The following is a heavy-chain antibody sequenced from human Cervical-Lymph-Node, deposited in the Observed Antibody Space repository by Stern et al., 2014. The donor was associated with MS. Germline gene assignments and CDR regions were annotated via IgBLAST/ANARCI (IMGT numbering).Heavy chain of an antibody. J-gene: IGHJ4*02. CDR2: IKTGGFT. CDR1: GDSISDDY. D-gene: IGHD3-16*01. Sequence: QVQLQESGPGLVMPSGTLSLTCTVSGDSISDDYWTWVRQPAGMGPECVGRIKTGGFTDYNPSLKTRVSMSIDTLKMQFSLNLRSVTAADTAVYYCARENAFQNYFDFWGQGALVTVSS. V-gene: IGHV4-4*07. CDR3: ARENAFQNYFDF.